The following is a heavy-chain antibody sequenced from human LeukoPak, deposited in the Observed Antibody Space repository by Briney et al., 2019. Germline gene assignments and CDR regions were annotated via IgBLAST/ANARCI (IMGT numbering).Heavy chain of an antibody. CDR3: AKGHYDILTAYYVLDS. Sequence: GGSLRLSCAASGFTFSSYWMHWVRQAPGKGLVWVSRIKSDGSGAIYADSVKGRFTISRDNAKNTLSLQMNSLRDEDTAVYYCAKGHYDILTAYYVLDSWGQGTLVTVSA. CDR2: IKSDGSGA. CDR1: GFTFSSYW. J-gene: IGHJ4*02. D-gene: IGHD3-9*01. V-gene: IGHV3-74*01.